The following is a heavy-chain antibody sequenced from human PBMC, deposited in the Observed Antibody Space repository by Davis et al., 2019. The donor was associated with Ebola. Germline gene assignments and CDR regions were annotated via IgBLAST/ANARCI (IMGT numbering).Heavy chain of an antibody. CDR2: TYYNSKWYS. J-gene: IGHJ5*02. CDR3: TSGWLRGWFDP. Sequence: HSQTLSLTCDISGDSVSINSAGWNWIRQSPSRGLEWLGRTYYNSKWYSDYATSVRGRITINADTSGNKFYLQLNSVTPNDTAVYYCTSGWLRGWFDPWGQGTQVIVSS. CDR1: GDSVSINSAG. V-gene: IGHV6-1*01. D-gene: IGHD5-12*01.